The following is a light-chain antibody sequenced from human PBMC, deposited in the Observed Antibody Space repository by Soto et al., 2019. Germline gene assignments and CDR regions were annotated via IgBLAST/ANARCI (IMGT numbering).Light chain of an antibody. V-gene: IGLV2-11*01. CDR3: QSYDSSLGGNYV. CDR2: DVS. CDR1: SSDVGGYNY. J-gene: IGLJ1*01. Sequence: QSVLTQPRSVSGSPGQSVTISCTGTSSDVGGYNYVSWYQQHPGKAPKLMIYDVSKRPSGVPDRFCGSKTGNTASLTISGLQAEDEADYYCQSYDSSLGGNYVFGTGTKVTVL.